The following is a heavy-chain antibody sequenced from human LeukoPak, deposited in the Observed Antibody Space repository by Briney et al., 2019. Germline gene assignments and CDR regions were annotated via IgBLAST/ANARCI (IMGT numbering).Heavy chain of an antibody. Sequence: AGGSLRLSCAASGFTFSSYAMSWVRQAPGKGLEWVSAISGSGGSTYYADSVKGRFTISRDNSKNTLYLQTNSLRAEDTAVYYCAKEGGSYTNYFDYWGQGTLVTVSS. J-gene: IGHJ4*02. CDR1: GFTFSSYA. CDR2: ISGSGGST. V-gene: IGHV3-23*01. D-gene: IGHD1-26*01. CDR3: AKEGGSYTNYFDY.